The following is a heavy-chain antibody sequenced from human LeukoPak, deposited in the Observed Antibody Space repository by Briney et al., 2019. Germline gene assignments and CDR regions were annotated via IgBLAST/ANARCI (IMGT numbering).Heavy chain of an antibody. D-gene: IGHD3-3*01. CDR1: GGSISSSNW. CDR2: IYHSGST. J-gene: IGHJ4*02. Sequence: SETLSLTCAVSGGSISSSNWWSWIRQPPGKGLEWIATIYHSGSTYYNPSLQSRVTISLDTSKNQFSLKLRSLTAADTAVYFCARDGLGFDTSGFSRWGQGTLVTVSS. V-gene: IGHV4-4*02. CDR3: ARDGLGFDTSGFSR.